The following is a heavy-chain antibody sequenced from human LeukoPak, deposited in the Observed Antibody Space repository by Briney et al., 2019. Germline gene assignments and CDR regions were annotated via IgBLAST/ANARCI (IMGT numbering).Heavy chain of an antibody. V-gene: IGHV3-7*01. CDR1: GCTFSCYW. J-gene: IGHJ6*03. CDR3: ARDKNPWMGGSYYYYYMDV. Sequence: GASLRLSCAASGCTFSCYWMSWGRQAAGKGLEWGANIKQDGSEKYYVDSVKGRFTISRDNAKNSLYLQMNSLRAEDPAVYYCARDKNPWMGGSYYYYYMDVWGKGTTVTVSS. CDR2: IKQDGSEK. D-gene: IGHD1-26*01.